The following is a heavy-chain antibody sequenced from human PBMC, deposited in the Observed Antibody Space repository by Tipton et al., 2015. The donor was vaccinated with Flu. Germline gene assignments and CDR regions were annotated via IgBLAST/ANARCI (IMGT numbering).Heavy chain of an antibody. CDR1: GYTFTGYD. Sequence: QLVQSGAEVKKPGASVKVSCKASGYTFTGYDINWVRQATGQGLEWMGWMNPNSGNTGYAQKFQGRVTMTRNTSISTAYMELSSLRSEDTAVYSCAGGSFAYYDFWSGYYADYWGQGTLVTVSS. J-gene: IGHJ4*02. V-gene: IGHV1-8*01. D-gene: IGHD3-3*01. CDR3: AGGSFAYYDFWSGYYADY. CDR2: MNPNSGNT.